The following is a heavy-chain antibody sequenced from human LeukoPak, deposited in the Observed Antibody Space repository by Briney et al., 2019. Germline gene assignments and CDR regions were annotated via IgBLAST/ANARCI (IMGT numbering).Heavy chain of an antibody. CDR1: GGSFSGYY. Sequence: SETLPLTCAVYGGSFSGYYWSWIRQPPGKGLEWIGEINHSGSTNYNPSLKSRVTRSVDTSKNQFSLKLSSVTAADTAVYYCAREGGLWYFDLWGRGTLVTVSS. J-gene: IGHJ2*01. CDR2: INHSGST. V-gene: IGHV4-34*01. CDR3: AREGGLWYFDL.